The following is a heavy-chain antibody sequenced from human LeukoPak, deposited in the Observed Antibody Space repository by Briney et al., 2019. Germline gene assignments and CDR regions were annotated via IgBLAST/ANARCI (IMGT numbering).Heavy chain of an antibody. CDR3: AKDISRPDYYYYYGMDV. D-gene: IGHD1-14*01. CDR2: ISWNSGSI. Sequence: SGGSLRLSCAASGFTFDDYAMHWVRQAPGKGLEWVSGISWNSGSIGYADSVKGRFTISRDNAKNSLYLQMNSLRAEDTALYYCAKDISRPDYYYYYGMDVWGQGTTVTVSS. CDR1: GFTFDDYA. V-gene: IGHV3-9*01. J-gene: IGHJ6*02.